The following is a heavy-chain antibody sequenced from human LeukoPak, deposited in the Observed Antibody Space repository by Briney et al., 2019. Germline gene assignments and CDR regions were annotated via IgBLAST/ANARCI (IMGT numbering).Heavy chain of an antibody. CDR3: ASGGDYVPLDAFDI. CDR1: GFTFSSYA. D-gene: IGHD2-21*02. CDR2: ISYDGSNK. J-gene: IGHJ3*02. Sequence: GGSLRLSCAASGFTFSSYAMHWVRQAPGKGLEWVAVISYDGSNKYYADSVKGRFTISRDNSKNTLYLQMNSLRAEDTAVYYCASGGDYVPLDAFDIWGQGTMVTVSS. V-gene: IGHV3-30*04.